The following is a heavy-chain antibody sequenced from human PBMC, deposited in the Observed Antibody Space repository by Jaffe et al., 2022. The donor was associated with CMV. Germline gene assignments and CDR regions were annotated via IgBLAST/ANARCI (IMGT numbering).Heavy chain of an antibody. D-gene: IGHD3-22*01. J-gene: IGHJ4*02. V-gene: IGHV3-49*04. CDR1: GFTFGDYA. CDR3: TRDFVSLDYYDSSGYYYTDY. CDR2: IRSKAYGGTT. Sequence: EVQLVESGGGLVQPGRSLRLSCTASGFTFGDYAMSWVRQAPGKGLEWVGFIRSKAYGGTTEYAASVKGRFTISRDDSKSIAYLQMNSLKTEDTAVYYCTRDFVSLDYYDSSGYYYTDYWGQGTLVTVSS.